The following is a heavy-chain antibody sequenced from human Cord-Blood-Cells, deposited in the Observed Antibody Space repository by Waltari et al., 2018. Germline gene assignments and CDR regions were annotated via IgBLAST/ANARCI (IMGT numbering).Heavy chain of an antibody. CDR1: GGSFSGYY. V-gene: IGHV4-34*01. Sequence: QVQLQQWGAGLLKPSETLSLTCAVYGGSFSGYYWSWIRQPPGKGLEWIGEINHSGSTNYNPSRKGRVTISVDTSKNQFSLKLSSVTAADTAVYYCARPLQAAAPQDAFDIWGQGTMVTVSS. D-gene: IGHD6-13*01. CDR2: INHSGST. J-gene: IGHJ3*02. CDR3: ARPLQAAAPQDAFDI.